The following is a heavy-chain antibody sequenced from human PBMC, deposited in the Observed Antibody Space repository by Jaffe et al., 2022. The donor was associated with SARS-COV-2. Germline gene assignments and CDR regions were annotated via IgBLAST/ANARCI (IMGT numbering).Heavy chain of an antibody. D-gene: IGHD1-1*01. Sequence: QVQLVESGGGVVQTGRSLRLSCATSGFSFSSYTIYWVRQAPGKGLEWVALISYDGSDKYYADSVKGRFTISRDNSKNTVFLQLNSLRAEDTAVYYCARDLGSGNNWGVCFLHWGQGTLVTVSS. CDR1: GFSFSSYT. CDR2: ISYDGSDK. V-gene: IGHV3-30*04. CDR3: ARDLGSGNNWGVCFLH. J-gene: IGHJ1*01.